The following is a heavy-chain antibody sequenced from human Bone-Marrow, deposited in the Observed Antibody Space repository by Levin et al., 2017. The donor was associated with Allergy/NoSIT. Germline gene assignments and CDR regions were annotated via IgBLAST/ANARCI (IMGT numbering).Heavy chain of an antibody. CDR1: GGSIHTTTYY. CDR2: IYYSGKT. J-gene: IGHJ4*02. D-gene: IGHD6-13*01. CDR3: AIWLAAPGVFDY. Sequence: SQTLSLPCTVSGGSIHTTTYYWGWIRQPPGKGLEWIVSIYYSGKTYYSPSLKSRVTLSVDTSKNQFSLKLTSATAADTAMYYCAIWLAAPGVFDYWGRGTLVTVSS. V-gene: IGHV4-39*01.